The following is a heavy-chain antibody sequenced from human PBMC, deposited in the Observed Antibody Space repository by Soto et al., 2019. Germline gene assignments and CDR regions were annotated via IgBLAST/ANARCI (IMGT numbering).Heavy chain of an antibody. J-gene: IGHJ4*02. CDR3: AAGGKNGYIK. D-gene: IGHD1-1*01. V-gene: IGHV1-69*01. CDR1: RDTFDSYA. CDR2: IIPILGTT. Sequence: QVQLEQSGAEERMPGSSVTVSCTASRDTFDSYAMTWVRLAPGQGLEWMGGIIPILGTTKYAQKCQGRVTMTADESTSTAYMELSSLRSEDGAVYYCAAGGKNGYIKWGQGTQVTVSS.